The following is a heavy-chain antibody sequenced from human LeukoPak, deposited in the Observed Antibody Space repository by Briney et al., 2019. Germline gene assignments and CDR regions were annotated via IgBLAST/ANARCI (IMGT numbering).Heavy chain of an antibody. Sequence: GASVKVSCKASGGTFSSYAISWVRQAPGQGLEWMGGIIPIFGAANYAQKFQGRVTITADESTSTAYMELSSLRSEDTAVYYCARARGGSGRGDYFDSWGQGTLVTVSS. CDR2: IIPIFGAA. CDR1: GGTFSSYA. D-gene: IGHD3-16*01. J-gene: IGHJ4*02. CDR3: ARARGGSGRGDYFDS. V-gene: IGHV1-69*13.